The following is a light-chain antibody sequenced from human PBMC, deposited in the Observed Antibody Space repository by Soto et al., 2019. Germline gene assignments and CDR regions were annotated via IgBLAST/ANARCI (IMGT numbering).Light chain of an antibody. V-gene: IGKV3-15*01. CDR2: SAS. CDR1: QSVSTN. CDR3: QQYNNWPWT. Sequence: EIVMTQSPVTLSVSPGERATLSCRASQSVSTNLAWYQHKPGQAPRLLIHSASSRATGIPARFSGSGSGTELTLTISSLQSEDFAVYYCQQYNNWPWTFGQGTKADI. J-gene: IGKJ1*01.